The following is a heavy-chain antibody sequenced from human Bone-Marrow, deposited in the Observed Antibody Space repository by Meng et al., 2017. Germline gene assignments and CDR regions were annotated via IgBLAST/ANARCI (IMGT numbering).Heavy chain of an antibody. D-gene: IGHD3-10*01. CDR2: INHSGST. J-gene: IGHJ4*02. Sequence: SETLSLTCAVYGGSFSGYYWSWIRQPPGKGLEWIGEINHSGSTNYNPSLKSRVTISVDTSKNQFSLKLSSVTAADTAVYYCASSPFPILHYYGSGSYYKSPGYFDYWGQGTLVTVFS. V-gene: IGHV4-34*01. CDR3: ASSPFPILHYYGSGSYYKSPGYFDY. CDR1: GGSFSGYY.